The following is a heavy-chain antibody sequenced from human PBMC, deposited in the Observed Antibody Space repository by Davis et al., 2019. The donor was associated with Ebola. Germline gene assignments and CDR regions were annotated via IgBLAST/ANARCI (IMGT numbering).Heavy chain of an antibody. Sequence: SVKVSCKASGGSFSSYGLSWVRQTPGQGLEWMGGIIPILGIVNYAQKFVGRVTISADKSTSTAYMELSSLRSEDTAVYYCAVKRRDGYNRGWNMDVWGQGTTVSVSS. V-gene: IGHV1-69*10. CDR2: IIPILGIV. CDR1: GGSFSSYG. J-gene: IGHJ6*02. D-gene: IGHD5-24*01. CDR3: AVKRRDGYNRGWNMDV.